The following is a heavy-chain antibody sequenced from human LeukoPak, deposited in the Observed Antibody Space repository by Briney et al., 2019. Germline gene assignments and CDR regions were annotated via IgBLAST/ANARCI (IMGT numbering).Heavy chain of an antibody. J-gene: IGHJ4*02. CDR1: GFTFSSYW. CDR2: IKQDGSEK. Sequence: HPGGSLRLSCAAAGFTFSSYWMSWVRQAPGKGLEWVANIKQDGSEKYYVDSVKGRFTISRDNAKNSLYLQMNSLRAEDTAVYYCARVGAIFGVVIGGFDYWGQGTLVTVSS. V-gene: IGHV3-7*01. CDR3: ARVGAIFGVVIGGFDY. D-gene: IGHD3-3*01.